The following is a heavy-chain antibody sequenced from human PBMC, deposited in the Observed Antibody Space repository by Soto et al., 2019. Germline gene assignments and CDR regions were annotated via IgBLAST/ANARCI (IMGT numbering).Heavy chain of an antibody. D-gene: IGHD3-10*01. J-gene: IGHJ6*02. V-gene: IGHV1-2*04. Sequence: APVKVSCKASGYTFTGYHMHWVRQAPGQGLEGMGWINPNSGGTNYAQKFQGWVTTTRDTSISTAYMELSRLRSDDTAVYYCARSRADYYGSGSYYPYYGMDVWGQGTTVTVSS. CDR3: ARSRADYYGSGSYYPYYGMDV. CDR1: GYTFTGYH. CDR2: INPNSGGT.